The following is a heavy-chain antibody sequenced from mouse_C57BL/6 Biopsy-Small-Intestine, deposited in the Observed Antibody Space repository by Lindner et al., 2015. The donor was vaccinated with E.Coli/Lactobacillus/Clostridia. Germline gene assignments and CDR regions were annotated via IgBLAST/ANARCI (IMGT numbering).Heavy chain of an antibody. J-gene: IGHJ2*01. CDR2: ISGGSGTI. Sequence: VQLQESGGGLVKPGGSLKLSCAASGFTFSDYGMHWVRQGSRGGLEWVAYISGGSGTIYYTDTVKGRFTISRDNAKNTLFLQMTSLRSEDTAMYYCTRGGLFDYWGQGTTLTVSS. V-gene: IGHV5-17*01. CDR3: TRGGLFDY. CDR1: GFTFSDYG.